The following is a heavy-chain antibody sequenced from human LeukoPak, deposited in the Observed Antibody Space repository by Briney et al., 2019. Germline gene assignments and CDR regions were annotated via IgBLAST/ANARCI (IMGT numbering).Heavy chain of an antibody. CDR1: GGSISSGSYY. CDR3: AVSIAAAGTFAGDYYYYYGTDV. J-gene: IGHJ6*02. D-gene: IGHD6-13*01. V-gene: IGHV4-61*02. CDR2: IYTSGST. Sequence: KASETLSLTCTVSGGSISSGSYYWSWIRQPAGKGLEWIGRIYTSGSTNYNPSLKSRVTISVDTSKNQFSLKLSSVTAADTAVYYCAVSIAAAGTFAGDYYYYYGTDVWGQGTTVTVSS.